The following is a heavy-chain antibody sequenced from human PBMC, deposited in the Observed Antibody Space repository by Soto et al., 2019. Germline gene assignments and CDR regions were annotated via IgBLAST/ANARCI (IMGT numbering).Heavy chain of an antibody. CDR1: GFPFSAYG. Sequence: QVQLVESGGRVVQPGRSLRLSCAVSGFPFSAYGMHWVRQAPGRGLDWVACSSSDTFNKYYGDSLKGRFTISRDNSKNTLYLQMARLRVEDTAFYYCATAFPMVAAYYFDYWGKGTLVTVSS. CDR3: ATAFPMVAAYYFDY. D-gene: IGHD2-15*01. J-gene: IGHJ4*02. V-gene: IGHV3-30*03. CDR2: SSSDTFNK.